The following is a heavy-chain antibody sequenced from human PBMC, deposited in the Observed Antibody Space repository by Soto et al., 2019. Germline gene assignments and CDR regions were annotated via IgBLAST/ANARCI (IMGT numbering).Heavy chain of an antibody. CDR2: VNPNNGDT. CDR3: AKVSRKGSAIDFDY. CDR1: GYTFSNYD. J-gene: IGHJ4*02. Sequence: QVQLVQSGAELKKPGASVKVSCKASGYTFSNYDMNWVRQATGQGPEWIGWVNPNNGDTGYAQKFQRRVTLTTDISTTTAYMERTSLRSEDTAIYYCAKVSRKGSAIDFDYWGQGTLITFSS. D-gene: IGHD3-10*01. V-gene: IGHV1-8*01.